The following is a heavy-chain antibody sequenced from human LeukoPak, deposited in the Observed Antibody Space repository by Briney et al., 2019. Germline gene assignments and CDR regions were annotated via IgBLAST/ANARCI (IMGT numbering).Heavy chain of an antibody. D-gene: IGHD6-13*01. J-gene: IGHJ3*02. CDR2: MNPNSGNT. Sequence: ASVKVSCKASGYTFTSCDINWVRQATGQGFEWMGWMNPNSGNTGYAQKFQGRVTITRNTSISTAYMELSSLRSEDTAVYYCAKVPRFMAAAGRFAFDIWGQGTMVTVSS. CDR3: AKVPRFMAAAGRFAFDI. V-gene: IGHV1-8*03. CDR1: GYTFTSCD.